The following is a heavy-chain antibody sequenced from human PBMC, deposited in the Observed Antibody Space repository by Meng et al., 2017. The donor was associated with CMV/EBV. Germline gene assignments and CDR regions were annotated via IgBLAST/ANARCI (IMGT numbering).Heavy chain of an antibody. CDR1: GFSFSNFV. J-gene: IGHJ6*02. Sequence: GESLKISCAASGFSFSNFVMHWVRQAPGKGLEWVAFIYFDGRDKYYADSVRDRFTISRDNSKNTLYLQMNSLRAEDTAVYYCARDYEYYDFWSGYYTRGYYYYGMDVWGQGTTVTVSS. CDR3: ARDYEYYDFWSGYYTRGYYYYGMDV. CDR2: IYFDGRDK. D-gene: IGHD3-3*01. V-gene: IGHV3-30*19.